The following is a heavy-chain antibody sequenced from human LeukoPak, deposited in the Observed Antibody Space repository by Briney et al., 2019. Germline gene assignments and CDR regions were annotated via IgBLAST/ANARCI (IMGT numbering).Heavy chain of an antibody. V-gene: IGHV4-59*01. D-gene: IGHD3-3*01. CDR2: MYDSGST. J-gene: IGHJ3*02. Sequence: PSETLSLTCTVFGGSISNYHWSWVRQPPGKGLEWIGYMYDSGSTKYNPSLKSRVTMSVDTSKTQFSLRLSSVTAADTAIYYCARGGPSRITISGVDNPYSDIWGQGTMVTVSS. CDR1: GGSISNYH. CDR3: ARGGPSRITISGVDNPYSDI.